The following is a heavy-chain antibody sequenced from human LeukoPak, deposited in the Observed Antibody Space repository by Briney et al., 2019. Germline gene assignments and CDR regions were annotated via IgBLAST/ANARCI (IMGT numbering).Heavy chain of an antibody. CDR2: INHRGTT. CDR3: ARVPESVGINYFDS. D-gene: IGHD1-1*01. CDR1: GGSFRGNY. V-gene: IGHV4-34*01. J-gene: IGHJ4*02. Sequence: SETLSLTCAVYGGSFRGNYWSWARQPPGKGREWMGEINHRGTTNYNPSLKSRVTKSVDTSKNQFSLKLRSVTAADTAVYYCARVPESVGINYFDSWGQGTQVTVSS.